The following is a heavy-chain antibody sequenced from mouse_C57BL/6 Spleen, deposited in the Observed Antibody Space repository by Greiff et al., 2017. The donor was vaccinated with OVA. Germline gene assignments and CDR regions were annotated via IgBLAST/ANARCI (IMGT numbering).Heavy chain of an antibody. J-gene: IGHJ2*01. Sequence: EVQGVESGGGLVQPGGSLSLSCAASGFTFTDYYMSWVRQPPGKALEWFGFIRNKANGYTTEYSASVKGRFTISRDNSQSILYLQMNALRAEDSATYYCARLGTGKRFDDWGQGTTLTVSS. CDR3: ARLGTGKRFDD. CDR1: GFTFTDYY. V-gene: IGHV7-3*01. D-gene: IGHD4-1*01. CDR2: IRNKANGYTT.